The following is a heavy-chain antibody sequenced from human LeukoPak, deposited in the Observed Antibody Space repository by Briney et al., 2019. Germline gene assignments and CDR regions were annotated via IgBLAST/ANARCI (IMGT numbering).Heavy chain of an antibody. V-gene: IGHV4-30-4*08. Sequence: SQTLSLTCTVSGGSIGSGDYYWSWIRQPPGKGLEWIGYIYYSGSTYYNPSLKSRVTISVDTSKNQFSLKLSSVTAADTAVYYCARGPRRDGYNRKVNFDYWGQGTLVTVSS. CDR3: ARGPRRDGYNRKVNFDY. J-gene: IGHJ4*02. CDR2: IYYSGST. D-gene: IGHD5-24*01. CDR1: GGSIGSGDYY.